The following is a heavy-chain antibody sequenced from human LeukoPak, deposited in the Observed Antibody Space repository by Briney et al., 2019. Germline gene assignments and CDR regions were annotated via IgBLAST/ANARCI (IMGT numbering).Heavy chain of an antibody. D-gene: IGHD6-19*01. J-gene: IGHJ3*02. CDR2: MYNKGST. V-gene: IGHV4-59*01. CDR1: GGSIGSYY. Sequence: PSETLSLTCTVSGGSIGSYYWSWIRQPPGKGLEWIGYMYNKGSTSYNPSLKSRVTISVDTSKNQFSLKVRSVIAADTAVYYCARDRQGIAVAGDALDIWGQGTMVTISS. CDR3: ARDRQGIAVAGDALDI.